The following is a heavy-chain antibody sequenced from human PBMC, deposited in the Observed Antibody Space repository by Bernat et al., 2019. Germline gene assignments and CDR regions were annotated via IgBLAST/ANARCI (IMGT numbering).Heavy chain of an antibody. CDR3: ARDPYSSSWDSFDY. V-gene: IGHV3-30*01. Sequence: QVQLVESGGGVVQPGRSLRLSCAASGFTFSSYAMHWVRQAPGKGLAWVAVISQDGSKKYYADSVKGRFTISRDNSKNTLYVQMNSLRAEDTAVYYCARDPYSSSWDSFDYWGQGTLVTVS. CDR1: GFTFSSYA. D-gene: IGHD6-13*01. CDR2: ISQDGSKK. J-gene: IGHJ4*02.